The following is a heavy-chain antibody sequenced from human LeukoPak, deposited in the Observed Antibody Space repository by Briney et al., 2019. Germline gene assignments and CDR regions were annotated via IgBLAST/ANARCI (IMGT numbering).Heavy chain of an antibody. J-gene: IGHJ4*02. V-gene: IGHV4-39*07. D-gene: IGHD2-8*01. Sequence: PSETLSLTCTVSGGSISSSSYYWGWIRQPPGKGLEWIGSMYYIGSTYYNPSLKSRVTISVDTSKNQFSLKLSSVTAADTAVYYCARDPDCTNGACQDYWGQGTLVTVSS. CDR1: GGSISSSSYY. CDR2: MYYIGST. CDR3: ARDPDCTNGACQDY.